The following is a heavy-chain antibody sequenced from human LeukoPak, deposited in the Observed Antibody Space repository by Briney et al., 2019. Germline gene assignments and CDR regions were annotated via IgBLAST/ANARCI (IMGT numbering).Heavy chain of an antibody. J-gene: IGHJ4*02. CDR3: ARDNTAMVASDY. D-gene: IGHD5-18*01. Sequence: SVKVSCKASGGTFSSYAISWVRQAPGQGLEWMGRIIPILGIANYAQKFQGRVTITADKSTSTAYMELSSLRSEDTAVYYCARDNTAMVASDYWGQGTLVTVSS. CDR2: IIPILGIA. V-gene: IGHV1-69*04. CDR1: GGTFSSYA.